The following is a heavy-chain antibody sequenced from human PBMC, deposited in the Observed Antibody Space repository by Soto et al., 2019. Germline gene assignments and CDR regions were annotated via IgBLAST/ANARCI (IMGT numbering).Heavy chain of an antibody. Sequence: QVQLVESGGGVVQPGRSVTLSCAASGFTFSSYGMHWVRRAPGKGLEWVAVIWYDGNNKYYEDSVKGRFTIFRDNAKNTLYLQMNSLRDEDTAVYYCARDSGSSSWLRSYAGMDVWGQGTTVIVSS. CDR3: ARDSGSSSWLRSYAGMDV. CDR2: IWYDGNNK. CDR1: GFTFSSYG. J-gene: IGHJ6*02. V-gene: IGHV3-33*01. D-gene: IGHD6-13*01.